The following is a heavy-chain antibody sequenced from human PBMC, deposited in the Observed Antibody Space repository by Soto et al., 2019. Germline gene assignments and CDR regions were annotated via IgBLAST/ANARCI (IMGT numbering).Heavy chain of an antibody. V-gene: IGHV3-23*01. Sequence: GGSLRLSCAASGFTFSSYAMSWVRQAPGKGLEWVSAISGSGGSTYYADSVKGRFTISREYAKNSLSLQMNSLRAEDTAVYYCAREETAWPLAYGLDVWGQGTTVTVSS. J-gene: IGHJ6*02. CDR1: GFTFSSYA. D-gene: IGHD2-21*02. CDR2: ISGSGGST. CDR3: AREETAWPLAYGLDV.